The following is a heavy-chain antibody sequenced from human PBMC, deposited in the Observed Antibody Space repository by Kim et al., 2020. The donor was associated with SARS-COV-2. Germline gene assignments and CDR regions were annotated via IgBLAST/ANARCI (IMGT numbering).Heavy chain of an antibody. J-gene: IGHJ4*02. D-gene: IGHD6-6*01. Sequence: GGSLRLSCAASGFTVSSNYMSWVRQAPGKGLEWVSVIYSGGSTYYADSVKGRFTISRDNSKNTLYLQMNSLRAEDTAVYYCPRSIHPGGYFDYWGQGTLVTVSS. CDR3: PRSIHPGGYFDY. CDR1: GFTVSSNY. CDR2: IYSGGST. V-gene: IGHV3-66*01.